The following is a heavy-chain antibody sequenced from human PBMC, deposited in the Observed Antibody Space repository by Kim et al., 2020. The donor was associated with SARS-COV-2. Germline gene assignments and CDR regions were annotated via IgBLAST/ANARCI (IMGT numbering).Heavy chain of an antibody. CDR1: GGSFSGYY. J-gene: IGHJ4*03. Sequence: SETLSLTCAVYGGSFSGYYWSWIRQLPGKGLEWIGEINHSGSTNYNPSLKSRVTISVDTSKNQFSLKLGSVTAADTAVYYCARGLRGSAKRGYFDYWGQGTLVTVSS. CDR2: INHSGST. CDR3: ARGLRGSAKRGYFDY. D-gene: IGHD3-10*01. V-gene: IGHV4-34*01.